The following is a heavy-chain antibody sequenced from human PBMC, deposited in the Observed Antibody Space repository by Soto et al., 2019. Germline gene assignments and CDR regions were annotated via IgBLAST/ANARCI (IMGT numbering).Heavy chain of an antibody. V-gene: IGHV1-69*13. CDR3: AREPFGRFDP. J-gene: IGHJ5*02. D-gene: IGHD3-10*01. Sequence: SVKVSCKASGGTFSSYAISWVRQAPGQGLEWMGGIIPIFGTANYAQKFQGRVTITADESTTTAYMELSSLRSDDTAVYYCAREPFGRFDPWGQGTLVTVSS. CDR2: IIPIFGTA. CDR1: GGTFSSYA.